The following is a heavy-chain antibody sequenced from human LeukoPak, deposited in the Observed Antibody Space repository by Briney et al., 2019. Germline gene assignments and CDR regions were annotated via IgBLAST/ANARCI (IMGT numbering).Heavy chain of an antibody. D-gene: IGHD2-21*02. V-gene: IGHV4-59*01. CDR3: TRTQDVTAIDY. J-gene: IGHJ4*02. CDR2: IYSSGST. CDR1: GGSISSYY. Sequence: PSETLSLTCTVSGGSISSYYWSWIRQPPGKGLEWIGYIYSSGSTNYNPPLKSRVTMSVDTSKNQFSLKLSSVTAADTAVYYCTRTQDVTAIDYWGQGILVTVSS.